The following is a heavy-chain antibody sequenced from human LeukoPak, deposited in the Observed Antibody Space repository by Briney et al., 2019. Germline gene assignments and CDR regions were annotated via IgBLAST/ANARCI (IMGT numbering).Heavy chain of an antibody. CDR3: ARRGDILTDYAFDY. D-gene: IGHD3-9*01. Sequence: PSETLSLTCSVSGGSINSNSHHWDWIRQAPGKALEWIGNIYYSGTTSYSPSLKSRVSISVDTSKNQFSLRLTSATAADTAVYYCARRGDILTDYAFDYWGQGTLVTVSS. CDR2: IYYSGTT. J-gene: IGHJ4*02. V-gene: IGHV4-39*01. CDR1: GGSINSNSHH.